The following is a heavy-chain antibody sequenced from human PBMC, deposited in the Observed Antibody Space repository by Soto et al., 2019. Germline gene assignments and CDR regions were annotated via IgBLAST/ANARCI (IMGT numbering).Heavy chain of an antibody. V-gene: IGHV4-59*01. Sequence: SETLSLTCTVAGGSISSYYWSWIRQPPGKGLEWIGYIYYSGSTNYNPSLKSRVTISKDTSKNQVVLTMTNMDPVDTATYYCARIVDYYGSGSYASRPLYYFDYWGQGTLVTV. CDR2: IYYSGST. CDR1: GGSISSYY. J-gene: IGHJ4*02. CDR3: ARIVDYYGSGSYASRPLYYFDY. D-gene: IGHD3-10*01.